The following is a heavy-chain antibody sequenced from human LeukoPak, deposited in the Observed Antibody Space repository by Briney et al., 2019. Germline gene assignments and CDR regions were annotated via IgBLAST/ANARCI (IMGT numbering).Heavy chain of an antibody. CDR2: IKQDGSEK. D-gene: IGHD3-10*01. CDR3: ARQPDYYGSGSYYNPIWFDP. V-gene: IGHV3-7*01. J-gene: IGHJ5*02. Sequence: TGGSLRLSCAASGLTFSSYWMSWVRQAPGKGLEWVANIKQDGSEKYYVDSVKGRFTISRDNAKNSLYLQMNSLRAEDTAVYYCARQPDYYGSGSYYNPIWFDPWGQGTLVTVSS. CDR1: GLTFSSYW.